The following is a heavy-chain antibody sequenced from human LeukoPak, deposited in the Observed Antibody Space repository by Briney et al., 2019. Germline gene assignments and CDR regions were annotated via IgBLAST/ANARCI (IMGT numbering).Heavy chain of an antibody. D-gene: IGHD6-6*01. V-gene: IGHV4-34*01. J-gene: IGHJ4*02. CDR2: INHSGST. CDR3: ATFLRSIAALDY. Sequence: SETLSLTCAVYGGSFSGYYWSWIRQPPGKGLEWIGEINHSGSTNYNPSLKSRVTISVDTSKNQFSLKLSSVTAADTALYYCATFLRSIAALDYWGQGTLVTVSS. CDR1: GGSFSGYY.